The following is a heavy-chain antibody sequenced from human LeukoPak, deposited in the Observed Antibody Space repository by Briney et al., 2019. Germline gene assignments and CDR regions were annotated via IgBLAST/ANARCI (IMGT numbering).Heavy chain of an antibody. CDR3: ARDTGFPFFDY. CDR1: RYTFTGYY. Sequence: ASLKDSCKTSRYTFTGYYLHWVRQAPRQGAEWMGWINPNYGGTKYAPKFQGRVTMTRDTSITTAYMELSRLTSDDTAVYYCARDTGFPFFDYWGQGSLVTVSS. J-gene: IGHJ4*02. V-gene: IGHV1-2*02. CDR2: INPNYGGT.